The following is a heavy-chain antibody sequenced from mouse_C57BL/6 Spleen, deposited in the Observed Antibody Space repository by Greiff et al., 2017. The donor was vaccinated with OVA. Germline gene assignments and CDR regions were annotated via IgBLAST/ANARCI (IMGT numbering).Heavy chain of an antibody. J-gene: IGHJ2*01. CDR1: GYAFSSSW. V-gene: IGHV1-82*01. Sequence: QVQLQQSGPELVKPGASVKISCKASGYAFSSSWMNWVKQRPGKGLEWIGRIYPGDGDTNYNGKFKGKATLTADKSSSTAYMQLSSLTSEDSAVYFCARFSPPYYWGQGTTLTVSS. CDR2: IYPGDGDT. CDR3: ARFSPPYY. D-gene: IGHD6-1*01.